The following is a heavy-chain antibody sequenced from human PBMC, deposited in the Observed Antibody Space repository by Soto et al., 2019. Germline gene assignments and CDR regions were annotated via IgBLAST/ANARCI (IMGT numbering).Heavy chain of an antibody. V-gene: IGHV3-13*01. J-gene: IGHJ4*02. D-gene: IGHD6-19*01. CDR3: AREIWDSHSSGWSLDY. Sequence: PGGSLRLSCAASGFTFSTYDFHWVRQATGKGLEWVSAIGVGGDTYYAASVKGRFTISRENAKNSLYLQINSLRAGDTAVYYCAREIWDSHSSGWSLDYWGRGALVTVSS. CDR2: IGVGGDT. CDR1: GFTFSTYD.